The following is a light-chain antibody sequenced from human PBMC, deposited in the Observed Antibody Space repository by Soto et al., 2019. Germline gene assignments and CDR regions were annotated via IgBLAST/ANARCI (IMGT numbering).Light chain of an antibody. CDR3: GTWDSSLSAVV. V-gene: IGLV1-51*01. Sequence: QSVLTQSPSVSAAPGQTVTISCSGGISNIGNNYVSWYQQVPGTAPKLLIKDNDKRPSEIPDRFSGSKSGTSATLDITGLQTGDEANYYCGTWDSSLSAVVFGGGTKVTVL. CDR2: DND. CDR1: ISNIGNNY. J-gene: IGLJ2*01.